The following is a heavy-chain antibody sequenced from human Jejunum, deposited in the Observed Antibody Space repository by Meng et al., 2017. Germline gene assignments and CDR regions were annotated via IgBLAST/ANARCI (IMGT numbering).Heavy chain of an antibody. CDR3: ATELPGIAAAGRADFDN. CDR1: GGSITSDSYY. V-gene: IGHV4-39*07. D-gene: IGHD6-13*01. CDR2: IYYSGRT. Sequence: GSLRLSCTVSGGSITSDSYYWGWIRQPPGKGLEWIGSIYYSGRTHYNPSLKSRVSMSLDTSKNQFSLKLSSVTAADTAVYYCATELPGIAAAGRADFDNWGHGTLVTVSS. J-gene: IGHJ4*01.